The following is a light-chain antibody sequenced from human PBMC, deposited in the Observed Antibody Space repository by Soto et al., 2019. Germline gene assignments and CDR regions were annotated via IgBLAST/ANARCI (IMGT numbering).Light chain of an antibody. CDR2: DNN. Sequence: SFLSPPPSVSAAPGQKFTISCSGSISNIGNNYVSWYQQLPGTAPKLLIYDNNKRPSGIPDRFSGSKSGTSATLGITGLQTGDEADYYCGTWDSSFYVFGTGTKVTV. CDR1: ISNIGNNY. V-gene: IGLV1-51*01. J-gene: IGLJ1*01. CDR3: GTWDSSFYV.